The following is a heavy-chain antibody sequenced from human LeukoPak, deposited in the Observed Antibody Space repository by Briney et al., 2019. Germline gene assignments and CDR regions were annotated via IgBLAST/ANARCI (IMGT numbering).Heavy chain of an antibody. J-gene: IGHJ6*02. CDR1: GGSISSSSYY. Sequence: PSETLSLTCTVSGGSISSSSYYWGWIRQPPGKGLEWIGSIYYSGSTYYNPSLKSRVTISVDTSKNQFSLKLSSVTAADTAVYYCARTGSYDFWSGYPREYYYYGMDVWDQGTTVTVSS. D-gene: IGHD3-3*01. V-gene: IGHV4-39*01. CDR2: IYYSGST. CDR3: ARTGSYDFWSGYPREYYYYGMDV.